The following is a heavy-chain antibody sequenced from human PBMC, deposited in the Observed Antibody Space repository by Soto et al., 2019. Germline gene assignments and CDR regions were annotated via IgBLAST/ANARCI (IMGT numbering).Heavy chain of an antibody. V-gene: IGHV3-30-3*01. D-gene: IGHD6-13*01. CDR3: ARDQEQQLVRYFDY. CDR1: GFTFSSYA. J-gene: IGHJ4*02. Sequence: GGSLRLSCAASGFTFSSYAMHWVRQAPGKGLEWVAVISYDGSNKYYADSVKGRFTISRDNSKNTLYLQMNSLRAEDTAVYYCARDQEQQLVRYFDYWGQGTLVTVSS. CDR2: ISYDGSNK.